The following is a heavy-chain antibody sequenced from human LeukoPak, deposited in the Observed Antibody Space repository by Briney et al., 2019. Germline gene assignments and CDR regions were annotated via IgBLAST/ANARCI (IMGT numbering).Heavy chain of an antibody. Sequence: GGSLRLSCAASGFTFSDYYMSWIRQAPGKGLEWVSYISSSSSYTNYADSVKGRFTISRDNAKNSLYLQMYSLRAEDTAVYYCARERIADRHAFDIWGQGTMVTVSS. CDR2: ISSSSSYT. J-gene: IGHJ3*02. V-gene: IGHV3-11*06. CDR1: GFTFSDYY. D-gene: IGHD6-13*01. CDR3: ARERIADRHAFDI.